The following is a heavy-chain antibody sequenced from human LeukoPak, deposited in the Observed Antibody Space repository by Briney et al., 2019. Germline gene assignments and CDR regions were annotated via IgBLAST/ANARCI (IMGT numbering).Heavy chain of an antibody. D-gene: IGHD2-2*01. Sequence: GASVKVSCKTSGYTFTGYYIHWVRQAPGQGLEYMGWINPNSGGTNYAPKFQGRVTMTRDTSISTDYMELTSLRSDDTAVYYCARLYSSTEVIDSWGQGTLVTVSS. CDR3: ARLYSSTEVIDS. J-gene: IGHJ4*02. CDR1: GYTFTGYY. V-gene: IGHV1-2*02. CDR2: INPNSGGT.